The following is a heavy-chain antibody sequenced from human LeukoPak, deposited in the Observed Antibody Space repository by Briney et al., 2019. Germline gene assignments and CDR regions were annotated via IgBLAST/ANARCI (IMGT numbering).Heavy chain of an antibody. J-gene: IGHJ4*02. D-gene: IGHD3-10*01. CDR3: ARVVSSGSGSVPDY. V-gene: IGHV4-59*08. CDR1: GGSISSYY. Sequence: TTSETLSLTCTVSGGSISSYYWSWIRQPPGKGLEWIWYIYYSGSTNYNPSLKSRVTISVDTSKNQFSLKLSSVTAADTAVYYCARVVSSGSGSVPDYWGQGTLVTVSS. CDR2: IYYSGST.